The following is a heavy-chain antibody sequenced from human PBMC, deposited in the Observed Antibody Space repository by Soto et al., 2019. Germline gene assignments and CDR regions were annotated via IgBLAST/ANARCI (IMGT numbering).Heavy chain of an antibody. Sequence: AGGSLRLSCAASGFTFSSYEMNWVRQAPGKGLECVSYISSSGSTIYYADSVKGRFTISRDNAKNSLYLQMNSLRAEDTAVYYCAVSYYDFDYWGQGTLVTVYS. CDR3: AVSYYDFDY. D-gene: IGHD1-26*01. CDR1: GFTFSSYE. CDR2: ISSSGSTI. V-gene: IGHV3-48*03. J-gene: IGHJ4*02.